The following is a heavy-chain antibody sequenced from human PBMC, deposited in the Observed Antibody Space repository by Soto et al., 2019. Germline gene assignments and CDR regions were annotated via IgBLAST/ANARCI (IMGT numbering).Heavy chain of an antibody. CDR3: ARGRYSYGTRGYYFDY. V-gene: IGHV4-34*01. Sequence: SETLSLTCAVYGGSFSGYYWSWIRQPPGKGLEWIGEINHSGSTNYNPSLKSRVTISVDTSKNQFSLKLSSVTAADTAVYYCARGRYSYGTRGYYFDYWGQGTLVTVSS. CDR2: INHSGST. D-gene: IGHD5-18*01. J-gene: IGHJ4*02. CDR1: GGSFSGYY.